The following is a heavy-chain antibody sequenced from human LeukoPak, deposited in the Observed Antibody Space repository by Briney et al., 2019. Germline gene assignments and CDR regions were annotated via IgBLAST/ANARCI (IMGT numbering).Heavy chain of an antibody. V-gene: IGHV3-66*02. Sequence: GGSLRLSCAASGFSVTNNYMSWVRQAPGRGLEWVSLIYADGTTHYTDSVKGRFTISKDISQNTVYLQMNSLRAEDTAMYYCARDRAGTQAWVEFDPWGQGTLVTVSS. CDR1: GFSVTNNY. CDR2: IYADGTT. CDR3: ARDRAGTQAWVEFDP. D-gene: IGHD3-10*01. J-gene: IGHJ5*02.